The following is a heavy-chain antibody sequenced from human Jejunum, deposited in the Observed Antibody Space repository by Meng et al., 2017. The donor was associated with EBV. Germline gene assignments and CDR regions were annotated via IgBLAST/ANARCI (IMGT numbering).Heavy chain of an antibody. CDR1: GDSISNGDYY. J-gene: IGHJ4*02. V-gene: IGHV4-39*07. CDR3: ARDPAYPRGLFNS. D-gene: IGHD3-10*01. Sequence: QLQLQESGPGLVXPXXXXXLTXTVSGDSISNGDYYWDWIRQSPGKGLEWIASIHRGGSTYYDPSLKSRVTISLDTSKNQFSLKLNSVTAADTAVYYCARDPAYPRGLFNSWGQGTLVTVSS. CDR2: IHRGGST.